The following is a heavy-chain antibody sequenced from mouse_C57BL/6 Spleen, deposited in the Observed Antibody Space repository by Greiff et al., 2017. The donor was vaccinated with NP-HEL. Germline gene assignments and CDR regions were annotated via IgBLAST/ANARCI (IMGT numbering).Heavy chain of an antibody. D-gene: IGHD1-1*01. CDR3: ARNLDYYGSKAWFAY. J-gene: IGHJ3*01. CDR1: GYTFTSYW. CDR2: IAPNSGGT. Sequence: VQLQQPGAELVKPGASVKLSCKASGYTFTSYWMHWVKQRPGRGLEWIGRIAPNSGGTKYNEKFKSKATLTVDKPSSTAYMQLSSLTSEDSAVYYGARNLDYYGSKAWFAYWGQGTLVTVSA. V-gene: IGHV1-72*01.